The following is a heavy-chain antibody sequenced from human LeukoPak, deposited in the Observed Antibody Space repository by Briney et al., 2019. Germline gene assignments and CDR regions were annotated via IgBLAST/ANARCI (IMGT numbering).Heavy chain of an antibody. Sequence: GRSLRLSCAASGFTFSSYGMHWVRQAPGKGLEWVAVISYDGSNKYYADSVKGRFTISRDNSKNTLYLQMNSLRAEDTAVYYCAITYESSGYSFDYWGQGTLVTVSS. CDR1: GFTFSSYG. CDR3: AITYESSGYSFDY. J-gene: IGHJ4*02. CDR2: ISYDGSNK. V-gene: IGHV3-30*03. D-gene: IGHD3-22*01.